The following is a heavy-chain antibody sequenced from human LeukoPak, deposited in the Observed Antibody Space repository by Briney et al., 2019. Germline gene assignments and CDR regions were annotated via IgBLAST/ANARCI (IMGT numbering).Heavy chain of an antibody. J-gene: IGHJ4*02. CDR1: GASITSSY. V-gene: IGHV4-59*01. Sequence: SETLSLTCTVSGASITSSYWSWIRQPPGKGLEWIGYLYYSGSTNYNPSLQSRVTISVDTSKNQFSLKLSSLTAADTAVYYCARGNCGGNCYPYYFDFWGPGTLVTVSS. CDR3: ARGNCGGNCYPYYFDF. CDR2: LYYSGST. D-gene: IGHD2-21*02.